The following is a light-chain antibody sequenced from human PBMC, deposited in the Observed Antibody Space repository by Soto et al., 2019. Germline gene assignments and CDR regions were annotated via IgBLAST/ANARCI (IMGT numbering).Light chain of an antibody. CDR1: KLGDKY. V-gene: IGLV3-1*01. CDR3: QAWDSTVV. J-gene: IGLJ2*01. Sequence: SYELTQPPSVSVSPGQTASITCSGDKLGDKYACWYQQKPGQSPVLVIYQDSKRPSGIPERFSGSNSGNTATLTISGTQAIDEADYHCQAWDSTVVFGGGTKVTVL. CDR2: QDS.